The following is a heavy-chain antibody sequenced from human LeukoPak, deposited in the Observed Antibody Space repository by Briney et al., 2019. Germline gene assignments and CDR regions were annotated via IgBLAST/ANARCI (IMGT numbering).Heavy chain of an antibody. J-gene: IGHJ4*02. D-gene: IGHD3-10*01. CDR3: ARGSGSRGIFDY. V-gene: IGHV3-53*01. CDR1: GFTVSAHY. Sequence: PGGSLRLSCAVSGFTVSAHYMSWVRQAPGKGLECVSFLYTGGDTYYADSVKGRYTISRDNSKNTLYLQMNSLRAEDTAVYYCARGSGSRGIFDYWGQGTLVTVSS. CDR2: LYTGGDT.